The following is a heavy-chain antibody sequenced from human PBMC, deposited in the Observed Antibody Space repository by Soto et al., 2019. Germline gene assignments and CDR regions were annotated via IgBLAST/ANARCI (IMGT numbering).Heavy chain of an antibody. Sequence: GGSLRLSCAASGFSFSTYAMSWVRQAPGKGLEWVSTVSARGYIIFFTDSLKARFTISRDNSRSNLYLQMKSLRAGDTAIYYCAKDRGDGAYWGRGTLVTVSS. CDR3: AKDRGDGAY. CDR2: VSARGYII. J-gene: IGHJ4*02. D-gene: IGHD3-10*01. CDR1: GFSFSTYA. V-gene: IGHV3-23*01.